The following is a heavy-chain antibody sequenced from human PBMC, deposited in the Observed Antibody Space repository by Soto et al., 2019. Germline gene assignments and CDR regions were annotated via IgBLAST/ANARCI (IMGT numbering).Heavy chain of an antibody. CDR3: TVPDDYDDY. Sequence: EVQLVESGGGLVKPGGSLRLSCAGSGFTFSNAWMSWVRQAPGKGLEWIGRIKSKTNDGTIDYAAPVKGRFTISRDDSQNTLYLQMSRLKTEDTAVYYCTVPDDYDDYWGQGTLVTVSS. CDR2: IKSKTNDGTI. CDR1: GFTFSNAW. D-gene: IGHD3-16*01. V-gene: IGHV3-15*01. J-gene: IGHJ4*02.